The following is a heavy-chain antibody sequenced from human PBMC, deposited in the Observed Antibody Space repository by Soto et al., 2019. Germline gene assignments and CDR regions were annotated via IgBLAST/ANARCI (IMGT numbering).Heavy chain of an antibody. CDR2: VSDNGGSRGGT. J-gene: IGHJ3*02. CDR3: ARAKAVVIAALDI. D-gene: IGHD2-21*01. V-gene: IGHV3-23*01. Sequence: GSLRLSCXASGFMFNNSAMTWVRQAPGQGLQWVASVSDNGGSRGGTYYADSVKGRFTISRDNSKNTLYLQLDSLTGADTAVYCCARAKAVVIAALDIWGQGTMVTVSS. CDR1: GFMFNNSA.